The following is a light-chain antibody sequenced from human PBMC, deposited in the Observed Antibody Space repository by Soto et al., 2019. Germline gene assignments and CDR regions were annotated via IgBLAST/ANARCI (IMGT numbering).Light chain of an antibody. CDR2: GAS. CDR1: QSVSSSY. CDR3: QQYGSSPWGIT. V-gene: IGKV3-20*01. J-gene: IGKJ5*01. Sequence: EIVLTQSPGTLSLSPGERATLSCRASQSVSSSYLAWYQQKPGQAPRLRIYGASSRATGIPDRFSGRGSGTDFTLTISRLEPEDFAVYYCQQYGSSPWGITFDQGTRLEIK.